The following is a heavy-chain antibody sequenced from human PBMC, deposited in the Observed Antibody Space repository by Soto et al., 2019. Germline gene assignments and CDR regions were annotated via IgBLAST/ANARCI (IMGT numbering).Heavy chain of an antibody. V-gene: IGHV3-21*01. CDR2: ISSSSSYI. J-gene: IGHJ3*02. D-gene: IGHD3-22*01. Sequence: PGGSLRLSCAVSGFTFSSYSMNWVRQAPGKGLEWVSSISSSSSYIYYADSVKGRFTISRDNAKNSLYLQMNSLRAEDTAVYYCARGGYDSSGYYYTPSAFDIWGQGTMVTVSS. CDR1: GFTFSSYS. CDR3: ARGGYDSSGYYYTPSAFDI.